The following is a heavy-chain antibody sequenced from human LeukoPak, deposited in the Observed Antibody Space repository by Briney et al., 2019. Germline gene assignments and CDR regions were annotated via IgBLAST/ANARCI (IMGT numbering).Heavy chain of an antibody. CDR1: GGTFSSSA. CDR2: IIPIFGTA. J-gene: IGHJ4*02. Sequence: SVKVSCKASGGTFSSSAISWVRQAPGQGLEWMGGIIPIFGTANYAQKFQGRVTITADESTSTAYMELSSLRSEDTAVYYCARGPSYGDYFDYWGQGTLVTVSS. V-gene: IGHV1-69*13. D-gene: IGHD4-17*01. CDR3: ARGPSYGDYFDY.